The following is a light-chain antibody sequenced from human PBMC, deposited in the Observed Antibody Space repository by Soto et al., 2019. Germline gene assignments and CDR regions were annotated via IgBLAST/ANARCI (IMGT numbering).Light chain of an antibody. CDR3: QQYKSWRT. V-gene: IGKV3-15*01. J-gene: IGKJ1*01. CDR1: QSIDSR. CDR2: AAS. Sequence: IVMTQSPATLSASPGERATLSCRAGQSIDSRLAWYQQRPGQAPRLLIYAASTRATGIPARFSGSGSGTEFTLTISGLQSEDFGVYYCQQYKSWRTFGQGTNVEIK.